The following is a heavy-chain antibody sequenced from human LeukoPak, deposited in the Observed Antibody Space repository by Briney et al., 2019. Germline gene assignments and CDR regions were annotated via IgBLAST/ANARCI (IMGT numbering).Heavy chain of an antibody. CDR3: ARDLEEYLVLGY. V-gene: IGHV3-66*01. CDR1: GLTVTSKY. J-gene: IGHJ4*02. Sequence: PGESLRLSCAVSGLTVTSKYMAWVRQAPGKGLEWVSAIYSGGGTYYADSVRNRFIISRDKSQTTLHLQMNNVRVDDTAVYYCARDLEEYLVLGYRGQGTLVTVSS. CDR2: IYSGGGT. D-gene: IGHD2/OR15-2a*01.